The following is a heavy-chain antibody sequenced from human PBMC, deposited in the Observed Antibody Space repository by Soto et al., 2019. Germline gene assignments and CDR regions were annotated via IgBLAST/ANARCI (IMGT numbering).Heavy chain of an antibody. CDR1: GGTISSYA. CDR2: IIPIFGTA. Sequence: QVQLVQSGAEVKKPGSSVKVSCKASGGTISSYAISWVRQAPGQGLEWMGGIIPIFGTANYAQKFQGRVTITADKSTSTAYMELSSLRSEDTAVYYCARELYYYDSSGYAYYFDYWGQGTLVTVSS. J-gene: IGHJ4*02. CDR3: ARELYYYDSSGYAYYFDY. D-gene: IGHD3-22*01. V-gene: IGHV1-69*06.